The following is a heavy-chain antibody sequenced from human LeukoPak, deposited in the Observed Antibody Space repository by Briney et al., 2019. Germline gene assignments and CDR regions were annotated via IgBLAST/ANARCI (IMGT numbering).Heavy chain of an antibody. D-gene: IGHD1-26*01. CDR1: GYTLTELS. V-gene: IGHV1-24*01. Sequence: GASVKVSCKVSGYTLTELSMHWVRQAPGKGLEWMGGFDPEDGETIYAQKFQGRVTMTEDTSTDTAYMELSSLRSEDTAVYYSATAGLRELNFDYWGQGTLVTVSS. CDR2: FDPEDGET. CDR3: ATAGLRELNFDY. J-gene: IGHJ4*02.